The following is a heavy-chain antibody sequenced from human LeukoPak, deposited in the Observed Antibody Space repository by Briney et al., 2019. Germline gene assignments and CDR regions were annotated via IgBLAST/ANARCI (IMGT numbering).Heavy chain of an antibody. J-gene: IGHJ3*02. D-gene: IGHD4-23*01. CDR1: GYTLTELS. CDR3: ATCRDLRWCDAFDI. V-gene: IGHV1-24*01. Sequence: ASVKVSCKVSGYTLTELSMHGVRQAPGKGLEWMGGFDPEDGETIYAQKFQGRVTMTEDTSTDTAYMELSSLRSEDTAVHYCATCRDLRWCDAFDIWGQGTMVTVSS. CDR2: FDPEDGET.